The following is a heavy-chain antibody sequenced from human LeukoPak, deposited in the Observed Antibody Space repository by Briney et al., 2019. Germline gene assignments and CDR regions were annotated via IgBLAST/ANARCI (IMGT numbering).Heavy chain of an antibody. V-gene: IGHV3-74*01. CDR3: ARGHVTGSDRHWDY. Sequence: PGGSLRLSCAASGFTFSSYAMSWVRQAPGKGLVWVSRIIGDGNSISYADSVKGRFTISRDTAKNTLYLQMNSLRVEDTAVYYCARGHVTGSDRHWDYWGQGVLVTVSS. CDR2: IIGDGNSI. J-gene: IGHJ4*02. CDR1: GFTFSSYA. D-gene: IGHD3-9*01.